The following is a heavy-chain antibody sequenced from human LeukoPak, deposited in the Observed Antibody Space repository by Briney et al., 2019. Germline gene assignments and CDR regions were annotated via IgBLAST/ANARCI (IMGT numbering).Heavy chain of an antibody. D-gene: IGHD3-3*01. CDR2: IYSGGST. CDR1: GFTVSSNY. CDR3: AKDGNIRFLQWSLMEDY. V-gene: IGHV3-66*01. Sequence: GGSLRLSCAASGFTVSSNYMSWVRQAPGKGLEWVSVIYSGGSTYYADSVKGRFTISRDNSKNTLYLQMNNLKVEDTAIYYCAKDGNIRFLQWSLMEDYWGQGTLVTVSS. J-gene: IGHJ4*02.